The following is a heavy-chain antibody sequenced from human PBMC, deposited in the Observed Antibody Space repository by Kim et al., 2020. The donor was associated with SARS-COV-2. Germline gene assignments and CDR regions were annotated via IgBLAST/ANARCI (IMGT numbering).Heavy chain of an antibody. Sequence: SETLSLTCAVSGGSISSSNWWSWVRQPPGKGLEWLGEIYHSGSTNYNPSLKSRVTISVDKSKNQFSLKLSSVTAADTAVYYCASMSSGWYGFDYWGQGTLVTVSS. CDR2: IYHSGST. CDR1: GGSISSSNW. D-gene: IGHD6-19*01. V-gene: IGHV4-4*02. J-gene: IGHJ4*02. CDR3: ASMSSGWYGFDY.